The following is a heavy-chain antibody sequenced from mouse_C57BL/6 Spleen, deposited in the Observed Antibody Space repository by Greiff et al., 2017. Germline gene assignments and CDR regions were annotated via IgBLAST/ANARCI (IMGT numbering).Heavy chain of an antibody. CDR1: GYTFTSYW. D-gene: IGHD1-1*01. CDR3: ARYGGSSSHWYFDV. Sequence: VQLQQPGAELVRPGSSVKLSCKASGYTFTSYWMHWVKQRPIQGLEWIGNIDPSDSETHYNQKFKDKATLTVDKSSSTAYMQLSSLTSEDSAVYYCARYGGSSSHWYFDVWGTGTTVTVSS. V-gene: IGHV1-52*01. CDR2: IDPSDSET. J-gene: IGHJ1*03.